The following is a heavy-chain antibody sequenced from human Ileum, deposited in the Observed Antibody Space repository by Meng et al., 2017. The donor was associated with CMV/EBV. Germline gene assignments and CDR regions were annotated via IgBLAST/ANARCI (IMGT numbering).Heavy chain of an antibody. CDR3: ARPMDKSSWKEWFDP. V-gene: IGHV1-2*02. J-gene: IGHJ5*02. CDR2: INRSSGDT. D-gene: IGHD1-1*01. CDR1: GYTFTDHL. Sequence: SGYTFTDHLIHWVRQDAGEGLEWMEWINRSSGDTGNEQKFQGRVSMTRDTSISTAYMELRTLTSDDTAVYYCARPMDKSSWKEWFDPWGQGTLVTVSS.